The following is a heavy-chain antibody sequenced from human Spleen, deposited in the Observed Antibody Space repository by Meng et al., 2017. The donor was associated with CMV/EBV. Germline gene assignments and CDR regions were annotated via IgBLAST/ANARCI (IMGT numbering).Heavy chain of an antibody. CDR3: ARDLGLYSSGWYYFDY. CDR2: INTYSGDT. D-gene: IGHD6-19*01. J-gene: IGHJ4*02. CDR1: GYTFTIYG. V-gene: IGHV1-18*01. Sequence: ASVKVSCKASGYTFTIYGITWVRQAPGQGLEWMGWINTYSGDTNYAQKLQGRVTMTTDTSTSTAYMELRSLRSEDTAVYYCARDLGLYSSGWYYFDYWGQGTLVTVSS.